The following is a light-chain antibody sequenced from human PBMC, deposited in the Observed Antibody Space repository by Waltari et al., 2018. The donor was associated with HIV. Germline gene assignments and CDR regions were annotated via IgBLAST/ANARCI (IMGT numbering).Light chain of an antibody. J-gene: IGLJ3*02. V-gene: IGLV2-14*01. CDR1: SRDVGGYNS. Sequence: QSALTQPASVSGSPVQSITISCTGTSRDVGGYNSVSWYQHHPGEAPRLMIYEVSNRPSGISNRFSGSKSGNTASLTISGLQAEDEADYFCSSSTNSSPVVFGGGTKLTVL. CDR3: SSSTNSSPVV. CDR2: EVS.